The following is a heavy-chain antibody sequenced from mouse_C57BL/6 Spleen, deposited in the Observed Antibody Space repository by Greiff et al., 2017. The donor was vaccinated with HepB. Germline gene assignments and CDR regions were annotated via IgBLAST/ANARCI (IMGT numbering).Heavy chain of an antibody. V-gene: IGHV3-6*01. CDR2: ISYDGSN. Sequence: DVQLQESGPGLVKPSQSLSLPCSVTGYSITSGYYWNWIRQFPGNKLEWMGYISYDGSNNYNPSLKNRISITRDTSKNQFFLKLNSVTTEDTATYYCARVTTVVAKGYWYFDVWGTGTTVTVSS. CDR1: GYSITSGYY. J-gene: IGHJ1*03. CDR3: ARVTTVVAKGYWYFDV. D-gene: IGHD1-1*01.